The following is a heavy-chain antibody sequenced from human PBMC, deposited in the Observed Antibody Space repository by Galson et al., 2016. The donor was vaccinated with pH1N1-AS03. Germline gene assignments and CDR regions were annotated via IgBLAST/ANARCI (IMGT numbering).Heavy chain of an antibody. CDR2: ISSSGDTI. CDR3: VRGEPYYYDRRKYFDFLV. CDR1: GFTFGDFE. D-gene: IGHD3/OR15-3a*01. J-gene: IGHJ3*01. V-gene: IGHV3-48*03. Sequence: SLRLSCAASGFTFGDFEMNWIRQAPGKGLGWVACISSSGDTIKYGASVMGRFTISRDTVKDSLYLQMASLRVEDTALYHCVRGEPYYYDRRKYFDFLVWGQGITVIVSS.